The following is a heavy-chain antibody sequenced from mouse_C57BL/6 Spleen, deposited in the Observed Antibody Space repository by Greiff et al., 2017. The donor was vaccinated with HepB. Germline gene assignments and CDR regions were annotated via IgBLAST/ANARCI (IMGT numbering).Heavy chain of an antibody. CDR3: ARELFYAMDY. Sequence: VQLQQSGPELVKPGASVKISCKASGYAFSSSWMNWVKQRPGKGLEWIGRIYPGDGDTNYNGKFKGKATLTADKSSSTAYMQLSSLTSEDSAVYFCARELFYAMDYWGQRTSVTVSS. J-gene: IGHJ4*01. CDR2: IYPGDGDT. V-gene: IGHV1-82*01. CDR1: GYAFSSSW.